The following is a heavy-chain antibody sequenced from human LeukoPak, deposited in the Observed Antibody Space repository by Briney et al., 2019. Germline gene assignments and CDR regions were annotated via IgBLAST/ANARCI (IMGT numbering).Heavy chain of an antibody. CDR2: ISNSGTT. CDR1: GGSISNYY. CDR3: ARGRVNYYYMDV. J-gene: IGHJ6*03. V-gene: IGHV4-59*08. Sequence: SETLSLTCTVSGGSISNYYGSWIRQPPGKGLEWIGYISNSGTTKYNPSLKSRVTISLDTSKNQFSLKLSSVTAADTAVYYCARGRVNYYYMDVWGKGTTVTVSS. D-gene: IGHD2-21*01.